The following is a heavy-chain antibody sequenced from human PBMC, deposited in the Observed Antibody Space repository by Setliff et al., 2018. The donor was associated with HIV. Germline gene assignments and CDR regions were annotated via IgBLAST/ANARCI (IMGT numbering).Heavy chain of an antibody. J-gene: IGHJ4*02. CDR3: ARGKSYNFWSGYTISRVYFDY. CDR1: GGSISSYY. D-gene: IGHD3-3*01. V-gene: IGHV4-59*01. CDR2: IYYSGST. Sequence: LSLTCTVSGGSISSYYWSWIRQPPGKGLEWIGFIYYSGSTNYNPSLKSRVTISVDTSKNQFSLKLSSVTAADTAVYYCARGKSYNFWSGYTISRVYFDYWGQGTLVTVSS.